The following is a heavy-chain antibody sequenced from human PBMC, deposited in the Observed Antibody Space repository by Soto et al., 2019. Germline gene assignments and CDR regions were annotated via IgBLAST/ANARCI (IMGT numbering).Heavy chain of an antibody. D-gene: IGHD6-19*01. J-gene: IGHJ4*02. Sequence: EPQLVESGGGLVQPGGSLRLSCAASGFTFSFYTMNWVRQTPGKGLEWLAYISRGGSSIYYADSVKGRFTVSRANANNSLSLQLNSLRREDTAVYYCVREGGDLRGSGVFDYWGQGTLVTVSS. CDR3: VREGGDLRGSGVFDY. V-gene: IGHV3-48*01. CDR2: ISRGGSSI. CDR1: GFTFSFYT.